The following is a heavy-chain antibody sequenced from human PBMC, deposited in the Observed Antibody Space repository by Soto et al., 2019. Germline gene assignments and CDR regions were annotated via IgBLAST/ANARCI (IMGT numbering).Heavy chain of an antibody. J-gene: IGHJ5*02. D-gene: IGHD2-2*02. CDR1: GGSISSGGYY. CDR3: ARDVIGSPYCSSTSCYTGVNGFDP. CDR2: IYYSGST. V-gene: IGHV4-31*03. Sequence: SETLSLTCTVSGGSISSGGYYWSWIRQHPGKGLEWIGYIYYSGSTYYNPSLKSRVTISVDTSKNQFSLKLSSVTAADTAVYYCARDVIGSPYCSSTSCYTGVNGFDPWGQGTLVTVSS.